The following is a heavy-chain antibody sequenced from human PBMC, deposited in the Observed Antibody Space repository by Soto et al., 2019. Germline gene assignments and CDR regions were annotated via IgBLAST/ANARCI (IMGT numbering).Heavy chain of an antibody. Sequence: QVQLQESGPRLVKPSGTLSLTCVVSDGSISSGNWWTWVRQAPGKGMEWIGEIHESGSTNFNPSRKSRVTMSMDTSKNQFSVRLNSVSAADTAVYYCASVAVVTGRMHWYFDLWGRGTRVTVSS. V-gene: IGHV4-4*02. CDR3: ASVAVVTGRMHWYFDL. CDR2: IHESGST. CDR1: DGSISSGNW. D-gene: IGHD2-15*01. J-gene: IGHJ2*01.